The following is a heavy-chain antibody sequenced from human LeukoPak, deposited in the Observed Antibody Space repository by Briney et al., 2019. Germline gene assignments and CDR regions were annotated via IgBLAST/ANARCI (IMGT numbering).Heavy chain of an antibody. V-gene: IGHV5-10-1*01. CDR3: ASGYDSSGYPLDPDY. J-gene: IGHJ4*02. Sequence: PGESLKISCKGSGYSFTSYWISWVRQMPGKGLEWMGRIDPSDSYTNYSPSFQGHVTISADKSISTAYLQWSSLKASDTAMYYCASGYDSSGYPLDPDYWGQGTLVTVSS. CDR1: GYSFTSYW. D-gene: IGHD3-22*01. CDR2: IDPSDSYT.